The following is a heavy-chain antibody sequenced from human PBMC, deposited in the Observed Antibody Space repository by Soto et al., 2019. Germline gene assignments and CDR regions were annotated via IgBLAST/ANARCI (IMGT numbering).Heavy chain of an antibody. Sequence: EVQLLESGGGLVQPGGSLRLSCGVSGFTFSNYAMSWVRQAPGKGLEWVSVINIGGDTTYYADSVKGRFTMYRDNSKNTLYLQMNSLRAEDTAVYYCAKLLVTQMPYYYYGLDVWGQGTTVTVSS. CDR2: INIGGDTT. CDR3: AKLLVTQMPYYYYGLDV. V-gene: IGHV3-23*01. CDR1: GFTFSNYA. D-gene: IGHD2-21*02. J-gene: IGHJ6*02.